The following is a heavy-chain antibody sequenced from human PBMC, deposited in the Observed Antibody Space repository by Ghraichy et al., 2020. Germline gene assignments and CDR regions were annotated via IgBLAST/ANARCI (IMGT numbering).Heavy chain of an antibody. CDR3: AKEGITIFGVVKVHPPYYYYGMDV. Sequence: ETLSLTCAASGFTFSSYAMSWVRQAPGKGLEWVSAISGSGGSTYYADSVKGRFTISRDNSKNTLYLQMNSLRAEDTAVYYCAKEGITIFGVVKVHPPYYYYGMDVWGQGTTVTVSS. CDR2: ISGSGGST. J-gene: IGHJ6*02. CDR1: GFTFSSYA. D-gene: IGHD3-3*01. V-gene: IGHV3-23*01.